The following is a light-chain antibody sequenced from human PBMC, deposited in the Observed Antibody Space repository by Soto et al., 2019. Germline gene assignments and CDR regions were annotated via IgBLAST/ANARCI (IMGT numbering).Light chain of an antibody. CDR2: DTS. J-gene: IGKJ5*01. CDR3: QQHYHRPIC. CDR1: HSVGST. V-gene: IGKV3-15*01. Sequence: ETGVTQSTATLAVPPEERATLSCRASHSVGSTLAWYQQKPGQAPRLLMFDTSTRATGIPARFSGSGSGTEFTLTISSLQSDDLAVYYFQQHYHRPICFAQRTPLEIK.